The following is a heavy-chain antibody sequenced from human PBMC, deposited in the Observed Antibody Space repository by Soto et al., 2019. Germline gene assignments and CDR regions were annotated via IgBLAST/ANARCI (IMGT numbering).Heavy chain of an antibody. Sequence: QVQLQESGPGLVKPSETLSLTCTVSGGSVSSGSYYWSWIRQPPGKGLEWIGYIYYSGSTNYNPSLNSRVTISVDTSKNQFSLKLSSVTAADTAVYYWARSGGVVVVPAAIGAFLFDIWGQGTMVTVSS. CDR1: GGSVSSGSYY. D-gene: IGHD2-2*01. V-gene: IGHV4-61*01. CDR3: ARSGGVVVVPAAIGAFLFDI. CDR2: IYYSGST. J-gene: IGHJ3*02.